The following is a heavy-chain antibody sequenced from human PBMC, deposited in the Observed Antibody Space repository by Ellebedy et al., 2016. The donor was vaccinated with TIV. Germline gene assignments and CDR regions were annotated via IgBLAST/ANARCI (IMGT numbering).Heavy chain of an antibody. D-gene: IGHD3-22*01. CDR1: GYTFTSYY. CDR2: INLSDGST. V-gene: IGHV1-46*01. J-gene: IGHJ5*02. CDR3: ARGSVYDSSGYYYGGRSDA. Sequence: AASVKVSCKASGYTFTSYYMHWVRQAPGHGLEWMGRINLSDGSTSYAQKFQGRVTMTRDTSTSTVYMELSSLRSEDTAVYSCARGSVYDSSGYYYGGRSDAWGQGSLVTVSS.